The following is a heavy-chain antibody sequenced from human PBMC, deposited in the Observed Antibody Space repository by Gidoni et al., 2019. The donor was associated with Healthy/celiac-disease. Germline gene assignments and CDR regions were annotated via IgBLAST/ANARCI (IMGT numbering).Heavy chain of an antibody. D-gene: IGHD4-17*01. V-gene: IGHV3-48*03. CDR3: ARDRRLDYGDYGSEYYYGMDV. Sequence: EVQLVESGGGLVPPGGSLSLSCAASGFTFSSYEMNWVRQAPGKGLEWVSYISSSGSTIYYADAVKGRFTISRDNAKNSLYLQMNSLRAEDTAVYYCARDRRLDYGDYGSEYYYGMDVWGQGTTVTVSS. CDR2: ISSSGSTI. J-gene: IGHJ6*02. CDR1: GFTFSSYE.